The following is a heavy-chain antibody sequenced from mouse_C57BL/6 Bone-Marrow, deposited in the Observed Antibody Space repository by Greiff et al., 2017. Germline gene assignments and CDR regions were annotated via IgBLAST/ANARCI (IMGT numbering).Heavy chain of an antibody. J-gene: IGHJ2*01. Sequence: VQLQQSGPELVKPGASVKISCKASGYTFTDYYMNWVKQSHGKSLEWIGDINPNNGGTSYNQKFKGKDTLTVDKSSSTAYMELRSLTSEDSAVYYCARDGRGEFDYWGQGTTLTVSS. V-gene: IGHV1-26*01. CDR1: GYTFTDYY. CDR2: INPNNGGT. CDR3: ARDGRGEFDY.